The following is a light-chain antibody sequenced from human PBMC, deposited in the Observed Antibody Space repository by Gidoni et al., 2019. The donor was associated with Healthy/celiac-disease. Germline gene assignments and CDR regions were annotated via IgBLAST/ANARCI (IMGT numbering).Light chain of an antibody. CDR3: QQYNNWPPLT. Sequence: EIVMTQSPTTLSVSPGERATLYCRASQSVSSNLAWYQQKPGQAPRLLIYGASTRATGIPARFSGSGSGTEFTLTISRLQSEDFAVYYCQQYNNWPPLTFGGGTKVEIK. J-gene: IGKJ4*01. CDR1: QSVSSN. V-gene: IGKV3-15*01. CDR2: GAS.